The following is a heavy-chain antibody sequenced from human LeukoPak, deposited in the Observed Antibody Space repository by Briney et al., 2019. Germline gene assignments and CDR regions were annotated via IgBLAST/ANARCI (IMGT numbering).Heavy chain of an antibody. J-gene: IGHJ4*02. Sequence: PGRSLRLSXAASGFTFSSYGMHWVRQAPGKGLEWVAVIWYDGSNKYYADSVKGRFTISRDNSKNTLYLQMNSLRAEDTAVYYCAKQREGGGSYRYYFDYWGQGTLVTVSS. CDR3: AKQREGGGSYRYYFDY. D-gene: IGHD1-26*01. V-gene: IGHV3-33*06. CDR2: IWYDGSNK. CDR1: GFTFSSYG.